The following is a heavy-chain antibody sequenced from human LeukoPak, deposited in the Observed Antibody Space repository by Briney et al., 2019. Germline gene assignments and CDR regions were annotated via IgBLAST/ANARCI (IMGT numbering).Heavy chain of an antibody. J-gene: IGHJ4*02. CDR3: ARGPLGITLFSPPRYYFDY. D-gene: IGHD3-9*01. V-gene: IGHV1-18*01. CDR2: ISAYNGNT. Sequence: GASVKVSCKASDYTFTSYGISWGRQAPGQGLEWRGLISAYNGNTNYAQKHQGRVTITTDTSTSTRSMELRSRRSDDTDVYYCARGPLGITLFSPPRYYFDYWGQGTLVTVSS. CDR1: DYTFTSYG.